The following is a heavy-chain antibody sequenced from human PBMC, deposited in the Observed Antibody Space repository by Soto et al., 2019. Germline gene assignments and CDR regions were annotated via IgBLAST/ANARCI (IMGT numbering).Heavy chain of an antibody. CDR1: GGSISSGDYY. Sequence: SETLSLTXTVSGGSISSGDYYWSWIRQPPGKGLEWIGYIYYSGSTYYNPSLKSRVTISVDTSKNQFSLKLSSVTAADTAVYYCARVPITMVRGVRPHYFDYWGQGTLVTVSS. CDR3: ARVPITMVRGVRPHYFDY. CDR2: IYYSGST. D-gene: IGHD3-10*01. V-gene: IGHV4-30-4*01. J-gene: IGHJ4*02.